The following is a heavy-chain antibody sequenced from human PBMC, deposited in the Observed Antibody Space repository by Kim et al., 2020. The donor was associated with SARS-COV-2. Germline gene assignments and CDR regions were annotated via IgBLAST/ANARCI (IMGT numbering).Heavy chain of an antibody. J-gene: IGHJ3*02. CDR1: GFTFSSYG. D-gene: IGHD2-2*01. V-gene: IGHV3-33*01. CDR3: ASDIVVVPAAKDAFDI. CDR2: IWYDGSNK. Sequence: GGSLRLSCAASGFTFSSYGMHWVRQAPGKGLEWVAVIWYDGSNKYYADSVKGRFTISRDNSKNTLYLQMNSLRAEDTAVYYCASDIVVVPAAKDAFDIWGQGTMVTVSS.